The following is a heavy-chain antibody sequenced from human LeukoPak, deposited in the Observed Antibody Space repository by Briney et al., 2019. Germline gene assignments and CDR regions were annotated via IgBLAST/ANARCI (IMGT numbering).Heavy chain of an antibody. V-gene: IGHV3-23*01. CDR2: ISGGGGST. CDR1: GFTFTSYS. Sequence: GGSLRLSCAASGFTFTSYSMNWVRQAPGKGLEWVSTISGGGGSTYYADSVKGRFTISRDNSKNTLYLQMNSLRAEDTAVFYCAREASDGGYYYYGMDVWGQGTTVTVSS. CDR3: AREASDGGYYYYGMDV. D-gene: IGHD5-24*01. J-gene: IGHJ6*02.